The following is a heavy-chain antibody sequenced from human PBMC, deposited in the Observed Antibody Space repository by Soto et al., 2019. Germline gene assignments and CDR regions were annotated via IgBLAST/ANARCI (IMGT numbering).Heavy chain of an antibody. Sequence: GGSLRLSCAASGFTFSSYAMSWVRQAPGKGLEWVSAISGSGGSTYYADSVKGRFTISRDNSKNTLYLQMNSLRAEDTAVYYCAKDPHLPPGGDNWFDPWGQGTLVTVSS. CDR3: AKDPHLPPGGDNWFDP. CDR1: GFTFSSYA. V-gene: IGHV3-23*01. J-gene: IGHJ5*02. CDR2: ISGSGGST.